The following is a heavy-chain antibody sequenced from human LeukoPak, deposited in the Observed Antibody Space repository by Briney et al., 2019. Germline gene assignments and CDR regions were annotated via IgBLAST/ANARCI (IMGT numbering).Heavy chain of an antibody. V-gene: IGHV1-69*05. CDR1: GGTFSSYA. CDR3: ASVGYCSGGSCYAVLGVFDY. Sequence: SVKVSCKASGGTFSSYAISWVRQAPGQGLEWMGRIIPIFGTANYAQKFQGRVTITTDESTSTAYMELSSLRSEDTAVYYRASVGYCSGGSCYAVLGVFDYRGQGTLVTVSS. CDR2: IIPIFGTA. D-gene: IGHD2-15*01. J-gene: IGHJ4*02.